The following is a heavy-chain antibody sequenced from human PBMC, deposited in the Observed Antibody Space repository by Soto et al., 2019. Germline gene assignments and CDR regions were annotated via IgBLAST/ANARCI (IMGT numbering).Heavy chain of an antibody. J-gene: IGHJ5*02. CDR1: GDTFSTST. CDR2: IIHIPGIT. D-gene: IGHD2-2*01. V-gene: IGHV1-69*02. Sequence: ASVKVSCKASGDTFSTSTFSWVRQAPGQGLEWMGRIIHIPGITNYTQNFQGRITITADKSTSTAYMELTSLTSEDTAVYYCARGPNCINPSSYGWLEAWGQGTLV. CDR3: ARGPNCINPSSYGWLEA.